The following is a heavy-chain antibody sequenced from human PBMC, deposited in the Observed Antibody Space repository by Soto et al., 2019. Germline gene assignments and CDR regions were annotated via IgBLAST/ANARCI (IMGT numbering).Heavy chain of an antibody. D-gene: IGHD2-15*01. V-gene: IGHV1-69*13. CDR2: IIPIFGTA. Sequence: GASVKVSCKASGGTFSSYAISWVRQAPGQGLEWMGGIIPIFGTASYAQKFQGRVTITADESTSTAYMELSSLRSEDTAVYYCAEGDHSCSGGSCYSTVFDYWGQGTLVTVSS. J-gene: IGHJ4*02. CDR1: GGTFSSYA. CDR3: AEGDHSCSGGSCYSTVFDY.